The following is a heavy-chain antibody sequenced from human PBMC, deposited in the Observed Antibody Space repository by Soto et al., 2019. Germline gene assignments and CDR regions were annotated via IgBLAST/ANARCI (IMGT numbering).Heavy chain of an antibody. J-gene: IGHJ6*02. V-gene: IGHV3-13*01. CDR1: GFSFSSYD. CDR2: IGADGDT. Sequence: EVQLVESGGGLVQTGGSLRLSCEGSGFSFSSYDMHWVRQAAGKRLEWVAAIGADGDTYYSDSVKGRLTISRENTKNSLYLQMNSLRTGDTGVYHCAKARLYYYYGMEVWGQGTMVTVSS. CDR3: AKARLYYYYGMEV.